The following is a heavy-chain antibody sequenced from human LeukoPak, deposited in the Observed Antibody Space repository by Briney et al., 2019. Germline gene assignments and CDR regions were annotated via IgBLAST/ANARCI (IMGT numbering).Heavy chain of an antibody. D-gene: IGHD6-19*01. CDR2: IWYDGSNK. J-gene: IGHJ4*02. Sequence: PGGSLRLSCAASGFTFSSYGMHWVRQAPGKGLEWVAVIWYDGSNKYYADSVKGRFTISRDNSKNTLYLQMNSLRAEDTAVYYCARFGGIAVAGTLNYFDYWGQGTLVTVSS. V-gene: IGHV3-33*01. CDR3: ARFGGIAVAGTLNYFDY. CDR1: GFTFSSYG.